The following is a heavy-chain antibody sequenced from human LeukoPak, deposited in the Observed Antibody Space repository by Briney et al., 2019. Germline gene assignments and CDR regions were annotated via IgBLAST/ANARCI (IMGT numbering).Heavy chain of an antibody. CDR3: ARLWGIAAELDY. CDR1: GFTFSSYW. D-gene: IGHD6-13*01. J-gene: IGHJ4*02. CDR2: INSDGSSA. Sequence: GGSLRLSCAASGFTFSSYWMHWVRQAPGKGLVWVSRINSDGSSASYADSVKGRFTISRDNAKNTLYLQMNSLRAEDTAVYYCARLWGIAAELDYWGQGTLVTASS. V-gene: IGHV3-74*01.